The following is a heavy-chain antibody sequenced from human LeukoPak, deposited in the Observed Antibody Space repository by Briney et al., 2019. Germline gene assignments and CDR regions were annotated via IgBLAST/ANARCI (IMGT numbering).Heavy chain of an antibody. CDR3: ANAPTGTYRFDY. CDR1: GFTVSSNY. CDR2: ISDTGGFT. Sequence: PGGSLRLSCAASGFTVSSNYMSWVRQAPGKGLEWVSTISDTGGFTFYADSVKGRFTISRDNSKNTLYLQMNSLRADDTAVYYCANAPTGTYRFDYWGQGTLVTVSS. D-gene: IGHD4-17*01. J-gene: IGHJ4*02. V-gene: IGHV3-23*01.